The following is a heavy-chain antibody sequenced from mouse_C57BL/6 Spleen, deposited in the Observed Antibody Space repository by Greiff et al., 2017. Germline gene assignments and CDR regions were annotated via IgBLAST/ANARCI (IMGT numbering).Heavy chain of an antibody. J-gene: IGHJ3*01. D-gene: IGHD1-1*01. CDR3: ARPGSSEGLAY. CDR1: GFTFSDYG. Sequence: EVQLVESGGGLVKPGGSLKLSCAASGFTFSDYGMHWVRQAPEKGLEWVAYISSGSSTIYYADTVKGRFTISRDNAKNTLFLQMTSLRSEDTAMYYCARPGSSEGLAYWGQGTLVTVSA. V-gene: IGHV5-17*01. CDR2: ISSGSSTI.